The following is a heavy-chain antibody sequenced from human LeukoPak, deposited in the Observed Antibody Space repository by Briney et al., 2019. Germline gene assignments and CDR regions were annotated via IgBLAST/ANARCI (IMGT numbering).Heavy chain of an antibody. CDR3: AKDKCSSTSCYTEGYFDY. J-gene: IGHJ4*02. Sequence: GGSLRLSYAASGFTFSSYGMHWVRQAPGKGLEWVAFIRYDGSNKYYADSVKGRFTISRDNSKNTLYLQMNSLRAEDTAVYYCAKDKCSSTSCYTEGYFDYWGQGTLVTVSS. CDR1: GFTFSSYG. D-gene: IGHD2-2*02. CDR2: IRYDGSNK. V-gene: IGHV3-30*02.